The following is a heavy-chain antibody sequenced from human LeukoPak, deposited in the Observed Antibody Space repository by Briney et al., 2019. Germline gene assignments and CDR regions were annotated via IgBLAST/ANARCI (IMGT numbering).Heavy chain of an antibody. D-gene: IGHD2-8*02. J-gene: IGHJ5*01. CDR1: GFALKSYS. V-gene: IGHV3-21*01. CDR3: ARVAVSGPTGWFDS. CDR2: ISSTSAYI. Sequence: GGSLRLSCAGSGFALKSYSLTWVRQAPGKGLEWVSSISSTSAYIHYADSVKGRFTISRDNVDNVVYLEMNSLGAEDTATYYCARVAVSGPTGWFDSWGQSTLVIVSS.